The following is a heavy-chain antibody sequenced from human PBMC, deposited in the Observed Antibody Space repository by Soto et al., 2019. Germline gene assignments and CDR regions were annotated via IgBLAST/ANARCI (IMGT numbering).Heavy chain of an antibody. V-gene: IGHV3-73*01. CDR2: VRSKTNNYAT. CDR1: GFAFNDSA. J-gene: IGHJ4*02. Sequence: DVQVVQSGGGLVQPGGSLKLSCAASGFAFNDSARHWVRQASGKGLEWVARVRSKTNNYATAYPVSVRGRFTVSRDDSMGTTYLQMTSLKTEDTAMYYCTNNFVWGQGVLVTVSS. CDR3: TNNFV. D-gene: IGHD2-15*01.